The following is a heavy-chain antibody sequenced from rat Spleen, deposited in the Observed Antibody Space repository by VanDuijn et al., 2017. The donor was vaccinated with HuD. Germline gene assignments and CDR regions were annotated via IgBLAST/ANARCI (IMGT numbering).Heavy chain of an antibody. J-gene: IGHJ3*01. V-gene: IGHV5-7*01. D-gene: IGHD1-11*01. CDR2: ISNDGSST. CDR1: GFTFSDYN. CDR3: ARHGYGGYTNWFAY. Sequence: EVQLVESGGGLVQPGRSMKLSCVASGFTFSDYNMAWVRQAPKKGLEWVAIISNDGSSTYYRDSVKGRFTISRDNAKSIQYLQMDSLRSEDTATYYCARHGYGGYTNWFAYWGQGTLVTVSS.